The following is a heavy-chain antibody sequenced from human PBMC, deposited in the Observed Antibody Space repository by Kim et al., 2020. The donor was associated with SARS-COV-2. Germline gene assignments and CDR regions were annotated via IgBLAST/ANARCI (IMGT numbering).Heavy chain of an antibody. J-gene: IGHJ4*02. CDR1: GGSISSSSYY. D-gene: IGHD3-10*01. CDR2: IYYIGST. CDR3: ARHWGPGVLWFGELFPFFDY. Sequence: SETLSLTCTVSGGSISSSSYYWGWIRQPPGKGLEWIGSIYYIGSTYYNPSLKSRVTISVDTSKNQFSLKLSSVTAADTAVYYCARHWGPGVLWFGELFPFFDYWGQGTLVTVSS. V-gene: IGHV4-39*01.